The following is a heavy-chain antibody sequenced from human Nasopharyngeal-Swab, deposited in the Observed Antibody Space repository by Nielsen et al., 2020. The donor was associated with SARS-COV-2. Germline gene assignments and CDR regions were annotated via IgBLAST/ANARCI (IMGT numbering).Heavy chain of an antibody. V-gene: IGHV3-30*04. J-gene: IGHJ4*02. CDR1: GFTFSSYA. CDR2: ISYDGSNK. CDR3: AGALLLFLDY. Sequence: GESLKISCAASGFTFSSYAMHWVRQAPGKGLEWVAVISYDGSNKYYADSVKGRFTTSRDNSKNTLYLQMNSLRAEDTAVYYCAGALLLFLDYWGQGTLVTVSS. D-gene: IGHD3-10*01.